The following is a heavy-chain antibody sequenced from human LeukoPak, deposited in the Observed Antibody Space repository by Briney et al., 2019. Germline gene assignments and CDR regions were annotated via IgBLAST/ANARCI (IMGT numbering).Heavy chain of an antibody. V-gene: IGHV1-69*05. D-gene: IGHD2-21*02. J-gene: IGHJ6*03. CDR3: ARVDRYHFYLDV. CDR2: IMPLFGTA. CDR1: RGTFSSYT. Sequence: GASVKVSCKASRGTFSSYTITWGRQAPGQGLEWMGGIMPLFGTANYAQKFQGRVTITTDESTSRAYMELSSLTSEDTAMYYCARVDRYHFYLDVWGKGTTVTVSS.